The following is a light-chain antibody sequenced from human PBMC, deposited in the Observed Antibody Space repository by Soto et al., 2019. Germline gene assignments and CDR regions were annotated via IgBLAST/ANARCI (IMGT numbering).Light chain of an antibody. V-gene: IGKV1-8*01. J-gene: IGKJ1*01. CDR2: AAS. CDR1: QDVSGY. CDR3: QQYNTQAT. Sequence: AILMTRSPSSLSASTGDRVTITCRASQDVSGYVAWYQQKPGRAPNLLVYAASTLQAGVPSRFSGSASGAEFTLTITCLQSEDYATYFCQQYNTQATFGQGSKVDIX.